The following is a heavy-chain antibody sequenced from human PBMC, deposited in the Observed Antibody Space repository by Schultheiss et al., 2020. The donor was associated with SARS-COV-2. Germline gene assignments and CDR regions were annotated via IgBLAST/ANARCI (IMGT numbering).Heavy chain of an antibody. CDR3: ARLAVAEHDAFDI. D-gene: IGHD6-19*01. CDR1: GFTVSSNY. CDR2: ISSSGSTI. Sequence: GGSLRLSCAASGFTVSSNYMSWVRQAPGKGLEWVSYISSSGSTIYYADSVKGRFTISRDNAKNSLYLQMNSLRAEDTAVYYCARLAVAEHDAFDIWGQGTMVTVSS. J-gene: IGHJ3*02. V-gene: IGHV3-48*01.